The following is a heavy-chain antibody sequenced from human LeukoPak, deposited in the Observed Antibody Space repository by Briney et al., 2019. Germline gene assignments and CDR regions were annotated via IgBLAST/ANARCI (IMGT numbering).Heavy chain of an antibody. CDR1: GGSISSYY. CDR2: IYYSGST. V-gene: IGHV4-59*08. CDR3: ARRIYGSGRPYYYYYMDV. D-gene: IGHD3-10*01. J-gene: IGHJ6*03. Sequence: PSETLSLTCTVSGGSISSYYWSWIRQPPGKGLEWIEYIYYSGSTNYNPSLKSRVTISVDTSKNQFSLKLSSVTAADTAVYYCARRIYGSGRPYYYYYMDVWGKGTTVTVSS.